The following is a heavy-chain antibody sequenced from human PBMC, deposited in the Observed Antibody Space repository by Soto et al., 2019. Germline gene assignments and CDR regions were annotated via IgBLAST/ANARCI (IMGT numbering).Heavy chain of an antibody. J-gene: IGHJ5*02. CDR1: GGSVSSGSYY. CDR2: IYYSGST. D-gene: IGHD2-15*01. CDR3: ARVPYFSGGSCYSPGGNWFDP. Sequence: PSETLSLTCTVSGGSVSSGSYYWSWIRQPPGKGLEWIGYIYYSGSTNYNPSLKSRVTISVDTSKNQFSLKLSSVTAADTAVYYCARVPYFSGGSCYSPGGNWFDPWGQGTLVTVSS. V-gene: IGHV4-61*01.